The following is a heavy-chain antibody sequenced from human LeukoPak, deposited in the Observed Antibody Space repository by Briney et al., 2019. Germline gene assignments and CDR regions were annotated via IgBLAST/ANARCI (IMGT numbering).Heavy chain of an antibody. CDR1: GFTFSSYE. CDR3: ARARKAYYFDY. CDR2: ISSSGSTI. Sequence: GGSLRLSCAASGFTFSSYEMNWVRQAPGKGLEWVSCISSSGSTIYYADSVKGRFTISRDNAKNSLYLQMNSLRAEDTAVYYCARARKAYYFDYWGQGTLVTVSS. V-gene: IGHV3-48*03. J-gene: IGHJ4*02.